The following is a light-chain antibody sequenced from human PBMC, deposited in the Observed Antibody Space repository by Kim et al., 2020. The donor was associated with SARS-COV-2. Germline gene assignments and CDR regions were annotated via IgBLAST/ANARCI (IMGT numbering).Light chain of an antibody. Sequence: VALGQKVRITCQGDSLRSYYATGYQQKPGQAPILVIYGKNNRPSGIPDRFSGSSSGNTASLTITGTQAGDEADYYCNARDSNDNVVFGGGTKLTVL. CDR2: GKN. CDR1: SLRSYY. CDR3: NARDSNDNVV. V-gene: IGLV3-19*01. J-gene: IGLJ2*01.